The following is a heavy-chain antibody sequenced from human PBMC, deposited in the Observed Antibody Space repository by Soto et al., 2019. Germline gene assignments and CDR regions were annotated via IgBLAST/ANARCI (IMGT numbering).Heavy chain of an antibody. Sequence: QVQLVQSGAEVKKPGSSVKVSCKASGGTFSSYAISWVRQAPGQGLEWMGGIIPIFGTANYAQKFQGRVTITADESTSTAYMELSSLRSEDTAVYYCARTLLEYGLGGGYYYYGMDVWGQGTTVTVSS. CDR1: GGTFSSYA. CDR3: ARTLLEYGLGGGYYYYGMDV. J-gene: IGHJ6*02. V-gene: IGHV1-69*01. D-gene: IGHD3-10*01. CDR2: IIPIFGTA.